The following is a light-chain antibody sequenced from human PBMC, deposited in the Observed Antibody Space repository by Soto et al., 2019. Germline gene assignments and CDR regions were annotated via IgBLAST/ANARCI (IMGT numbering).Light chain of an antibody. CDR3: QQLKSYPIT. CDR2: AAF. J-gene: IGKJ5*01. Sequence: DIQLTQSPSFLSASVGDRVTITCWASQGLSSYLAWYQQKPGKAPNLLIYAAFTLQSGVPSRFSGSGSGTEFTLTISSLQPEDFATYYCQQLKSYPITFGQGTRLEIK. CDR1: QGLSSY. V-gene: IGKV1-9*01.